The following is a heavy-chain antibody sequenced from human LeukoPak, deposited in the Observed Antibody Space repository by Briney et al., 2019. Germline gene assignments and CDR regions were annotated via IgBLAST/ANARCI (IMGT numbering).Heavy chain of an antibody. CDR1: GGSISSYY. CDR3: ASIAVATRNFDY. D-gene: IGHD6-19*01. CDR2: IYHSGST. Sequence: PSETLSLTCTVSGGSISSYYWSWIRQPPGKGLEWIGYIYHSGSTNYNPSLKSRVTISVDTSKNQFSLKLSSVTAADTAVYYCASIAVATRNFDYWGQGTLVTVSS. J-gene: IGHJ4*02. V-gene: IGHV4-59*01.